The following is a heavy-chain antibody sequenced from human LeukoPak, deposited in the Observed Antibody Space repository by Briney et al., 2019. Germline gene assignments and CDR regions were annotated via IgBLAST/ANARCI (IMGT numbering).Heavy chain of an antibody. D-gene: IGHD1-26*01. CDR2: ISWNSGSI. CDR3: AKDIRSGSYYGYYFDY. J-gene: IGHJ4*02. V-gene: IGHV3-9*01. Sequence: GWSLRLSCEASGFTFDDYAMHWVLQAPGEGLEWVSGISWNSGSIGYADSVKGRFTISRDNAKNSLYLQMNSLRAEDTALYYCAKDIRSGSYYGYYFDYWGQGTLVTVSS. CDR1: GFTFDDYA.